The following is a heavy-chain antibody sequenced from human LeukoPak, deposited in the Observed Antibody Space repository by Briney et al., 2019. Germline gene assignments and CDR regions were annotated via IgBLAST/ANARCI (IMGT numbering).Heavy chain of an antibody. CDR3: ARVWSSGYTKDY. CDR2: ISSSSSTI. J-gene: IGHJ4*02. V-gene: IGHV3-48*04. CDR1: GFTFSSYS. Sequence: GGSLRLSCAASGFTFSSYSIDWVRQAPGKVLEWLSYISSSSSTIYYADSVKGRFTISRDNAKNSVYLQMNSLRAEDTAVYYCARVWSSGYTKDYWGQGTLVTVSS. D-gene: IGHD3-22*01.